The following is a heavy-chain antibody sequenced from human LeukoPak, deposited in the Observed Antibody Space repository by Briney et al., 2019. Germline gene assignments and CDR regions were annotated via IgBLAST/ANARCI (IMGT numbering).Heavy chain of an antibody. D-gene: IGHD3-16*01. CDR2: IYYSGST. CDR1: GGSISSYY. CDR3: ARAWGERSPNAFDI. V-gene: IGHV4-59*01. Sequence: PSETLSLTCTVSGGSISSYYWSWIRQPPGKGLEWIGYIYYSGSTNYNPSLKSRVTISVDTSKNQFSLKLSSVTAADTAVYYCARAWGERSPNAFDIWGQGTMVTVSS. J-gene: IGHJ3*02.